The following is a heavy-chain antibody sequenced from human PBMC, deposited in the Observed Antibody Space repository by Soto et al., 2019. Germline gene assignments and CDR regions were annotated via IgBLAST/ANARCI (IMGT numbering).Heavy chain of an antibody. D-gene: IGHD6-13*01. CDR1: GYTFTSYH. CDR3: ARSIAATPPLGY. CDR2: LNPSGGNT. Sequence: QVQLVQSGAEVKKPGASVKDSCKASGYTFTSYHMHWVRQAPGQGLEWMGLLNPSGGNTSSAQKFQGRAIMTRDTSTRTVYMELSSLRAEATAVYYCARSIAATPPLGYWGQGTLVTVSS. V-gene: IGHV1-46*01. J-gene: IGHJ4*02.